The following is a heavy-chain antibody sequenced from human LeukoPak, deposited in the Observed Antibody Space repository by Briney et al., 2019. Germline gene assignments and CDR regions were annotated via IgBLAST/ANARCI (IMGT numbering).Heavy chain of an antibody. Sequence: SETLSLTCAVYGGSFSGYYWSWIRQPPGKGLEWIGEINHSGSTNYNPSLKSRVTISVDTSKNQFSLKLSSVTAADTAVYYCAKDVSPGIAAAGRPLDYWGQGTLVTVSS. J-gene: IGHJ4*02. V-gene: IGHV4-34*01. CDR3: AKDVSPGIAAAGRPLDY. CDR2: INHSGST. CDR1: GGSFSGYY. D-gene: IGHD6-13*01.